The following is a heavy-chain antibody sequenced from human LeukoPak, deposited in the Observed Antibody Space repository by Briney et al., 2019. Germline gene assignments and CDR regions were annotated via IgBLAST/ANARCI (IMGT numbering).Heavy chain of an antibody. CDR3: TKDFYDRSGYYYVGMDHFYS. Sequence: GGSLRLSCAASGFTFSNAWMSWVRQAPGKGLEWVGRIKSKTDGGTTDYAAPVKGRFTISRDDSKNTLYLQMDSLRAEDAAIYYCTKDFYDRSGYYYVGMDHFYSWGQGALVTVSS. CDR1: GFTFSNAW. D-gene: IGHD3-22*01. V-gene: IGHV3-15*01. CDR2: IKSKTDGGTT. J-gene: IGHJ4*02.